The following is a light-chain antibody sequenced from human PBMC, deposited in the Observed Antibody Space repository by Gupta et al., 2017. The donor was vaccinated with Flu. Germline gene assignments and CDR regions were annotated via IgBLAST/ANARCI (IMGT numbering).Light chain of an antibody. V-gene: IGKV1-8*01. CDR3: QQDDAYPPT. J-gene: IGKJ2*01. CDR2: AAS. CDR1: QRINTY. Sequence: AIRMTQSPSSLSASTGDIVTITCRASQRINTYLAWYQQQPGKAPNLLIYAASSYHSGVPSRFSGSASGTDFTLPIRLRQSEDVVTYYCQQDDAYPPTFGQGTKLAIK.